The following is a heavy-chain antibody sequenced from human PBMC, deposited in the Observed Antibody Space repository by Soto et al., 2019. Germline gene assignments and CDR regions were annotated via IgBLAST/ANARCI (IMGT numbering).Heavy chain of an antibody. CDR1: GFTFSKAW. D-gene: IGHD3-22*01. CDR3: GTDRFYYGGTDAFDM. J-gene: IGHJ3*02. CDR2: IKTESDGGTT. Sequence: EVQLVESGGGLVKPWGSLRLSCAVSGFTFSKAWMNWVRQAPGKGLEWVGGIKTESDGGTTHYAAPVKARYTISRDVSKSTDYQQMNSLKTEDTAFYYCGTDRFYYGGTDAFDMWGQGTKVIVSS. V-gene: IGHV3-15*01.